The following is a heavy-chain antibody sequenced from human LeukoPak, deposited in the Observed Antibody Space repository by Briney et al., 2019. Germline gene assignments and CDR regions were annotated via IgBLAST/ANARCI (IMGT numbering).Heavy chain of an antibody. D-gene: IGHD3-9*01. Sequence: GGSLRLSCAASGFTLSNYAMHWVRQAPGKGLEWVAVISYDGSNKYYADSVKGRFTISRDNSKNTLYLQMNSLRAEDTAVYYCARDDEDILTGYYNYWGQGTLVTVSS. CDR1: GFTLSNYA. V-gene: IGHV3-30*04. CDR3: ARDDEDILTGYYNY. J-gene: IGHJ4*02. CDR2: ISYDGSNK.